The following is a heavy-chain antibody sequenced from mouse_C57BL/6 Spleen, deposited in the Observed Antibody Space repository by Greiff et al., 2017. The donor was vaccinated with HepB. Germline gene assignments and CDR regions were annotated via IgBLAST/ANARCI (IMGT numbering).Heavy chain of an antibody. V-gene: IGHV7-1*01. CDR1: GFTFSDFY. D-gene: IGHD1-1*01. Sequence: EVNVVESGGGLVQSGRSLRLSCATSGFTFSDFYMEWVRQAPGKGLEWIAASRNKANDYTTEYSASVKGRFIVSRDTSQSILYLQMNALRAEDTAIYYCARDALYGSRGSYAMDYWGQGTSVTVSS. J-gene: IGHJ4*01. CDR3: ARDALYGSRGSYAMDY. CDR2: SRNKANDYTT.